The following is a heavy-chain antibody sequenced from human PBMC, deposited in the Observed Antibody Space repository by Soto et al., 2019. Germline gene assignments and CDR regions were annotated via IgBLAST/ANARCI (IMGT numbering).Heavy chain of an antibody. V-gene: IGHV1-18*01. CDR3: VRDLDGSGGYYTDY. D-gene: IGHD3-10*01. J-gene: IGHJ4*02. CDR2: TRTNNGNT. Sequence: GASVKVSCKASGYTFSIYGINWVRQDPGQGLEWMGWTRTNNGNTKYAQNLQGRVTMTTDTSTSTAYMELRSLRPDDTAVYYCVRDLDGSGGYYTDYWGQGTLVTVSS. CDR1: GYTFSIYG.